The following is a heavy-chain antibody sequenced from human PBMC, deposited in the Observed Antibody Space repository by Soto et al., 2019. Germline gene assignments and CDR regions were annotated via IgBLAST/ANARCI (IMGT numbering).Heavy chain of an antibody. Sequence: ASVKVSCKVSGYTLTELSMHWVRQAPGKGLEWMGGFDPEDGETIYAQKFQGRVTMTEDTSTDTAYMELSSLRSEDTAVYYCAKRATNHDAIDIWGQGTIVAVSS. V-gene: IGHV1-24*01. CDR1: GYTLTELS. CDR2: FDPEDGET. J-gene: IGHJ3*02. D-gene: IGHD5-12*01. CDR3: AKRATNHDAIDI.